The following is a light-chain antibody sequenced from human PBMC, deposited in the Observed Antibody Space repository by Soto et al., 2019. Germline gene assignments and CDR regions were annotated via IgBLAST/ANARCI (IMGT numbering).Light chain of an antibody. CDR1: QTIISY. CDR3: QQSYKNPRT. J-gene: IGKJ1*01. Sequence: DIQITHSPSSLSSSVGYRFTMTCLASQTIISYLNWYQQKPGKAPNLLIYYTSTLQTGVPSRFSGSGSGTDFTLTISSLQPEDFATYYCQQSYKNPRTFGQGTKVDIK. CDR2: YTS. V-gene: IGKV1-39*01.